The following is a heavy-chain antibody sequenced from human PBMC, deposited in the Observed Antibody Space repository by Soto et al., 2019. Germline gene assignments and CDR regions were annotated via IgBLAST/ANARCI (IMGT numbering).Heavy chain of an antibody. V-gene: IGHV3-33*01. D-gene: IGHD6-19*01. Sequence: WGFLRLSCAASGFTFSSYGMHWVRQAPGKGLEWVAVIWYDGSNKYYADSVKGRFTISRDNSKNTLYLQMNSLRAEDTAVYYCARDPEGQWLHSYGMDVWGQGTTVTVS. CDR2: IWYDGSNK. CDR1: GFTFSSYG. J-gene: IGHJ6*02. CDR3: ARDPEGQWLHSYGMDV.